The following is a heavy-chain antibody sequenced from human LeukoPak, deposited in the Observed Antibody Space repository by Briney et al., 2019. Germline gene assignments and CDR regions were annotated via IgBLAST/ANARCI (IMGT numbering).Heavy chain of an antibody. D-gene: IGHD1-14*01. CDR1: GFTFNSYG. J-gene: IGHJ4*02. Sequence: GGSLRLSCAASGFTFNSYGMHWVRQAPGKGLEWVALISYDGLTEYYADSVRGRFTISRDNAKNSLYLQMNSLRAEDTALYYCARGEPPVDYWGQGTLVTVSS. CDR3: ARGEPPVDY. V-gene: IGHV3-30*03. CDR2: ISYDGLTE.